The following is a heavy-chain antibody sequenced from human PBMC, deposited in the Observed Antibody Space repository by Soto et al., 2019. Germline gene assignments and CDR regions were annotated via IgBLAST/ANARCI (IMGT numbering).Heavy chain of an antibody. CDR3: ARQALRMSDDIPQPDVMYF. J-gene: IGHJ6*04. Sequence: GESLKISCKGSGYSFTSYWISWVRQMPGKGLEWMGRIDPSDSYTNYSPSFQGHVTISADKSISTAYLQWSSLKASDTAMYYCARQALRMSDDIPQPDVMYFRAKGTSVTVAA. V-gene: IGHV5-10-1*01. CDR1: GYSFTSYW. D-gene: IGHD3-9*01. CDR2: IDPSDSYT.